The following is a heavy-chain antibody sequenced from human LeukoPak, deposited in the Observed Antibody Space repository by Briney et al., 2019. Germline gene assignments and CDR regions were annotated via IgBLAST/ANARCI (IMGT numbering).Heavy chain of an antibody. CDR3: ARVASTTRRHDAFDI. CDR1: GYSFTGYY. V-gene: IGHV1-2*02. D-gene: IGHD1-1*01. J-gene: IGHJ3*02. CDR2: INPKSGGT. Sequence: ASVKVSCKASGYSFTGYYLDWVRQAPGQGLEWMGWINPKSGGTNYAQKFLGRVTMTRDTSISTAYMELSRLRSDDTAVYYCARVASTTRRHDAFDIWGQGTMVTISS.